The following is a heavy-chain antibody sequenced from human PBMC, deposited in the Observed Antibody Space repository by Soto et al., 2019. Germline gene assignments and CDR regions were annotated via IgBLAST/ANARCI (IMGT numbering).Heavy chain of an antibody. CDR3: ARDSSIAAAGTESSYYYYYMDV. V-gene: IGHV3-21*01. J-gene: IGHJ6*03. Sequence: GGSLRLSCAASGFTFRSYSMNWVRQAPGKGLEWVSSISSSSSYIYYADSVKGRFTISRDNAKNSLYLQMNSLRAEDTAVYYCARDSSIAAAGTESSYYYYYMDVWGKGTTVTVSS. D-gene: IGHD6-13*01. CDR2: ISSSSSYI. CDR1: GFTFRSYS.